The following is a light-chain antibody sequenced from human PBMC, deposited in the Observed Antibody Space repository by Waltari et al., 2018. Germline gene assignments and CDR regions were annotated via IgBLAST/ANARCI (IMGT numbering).Light chain of an antibody. CDR3: QQLNSYPPT. CDR2: AAS. CDR1: QGISSF. Sequence: QLTQSPSSLSASVGDRVTITCRASQGISSFLAWYQQKAGKAPKLLIYAASTLQSGVPSRFSGRGSGTDFTLTISSLQPEDFATYYCQQLNSYPPTFGGGTK. J-gene: IGKJ4*01. V-gene: IGKV1-9*01.